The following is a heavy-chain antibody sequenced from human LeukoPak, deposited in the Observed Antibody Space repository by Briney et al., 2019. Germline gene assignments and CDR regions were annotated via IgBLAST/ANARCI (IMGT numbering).Heavy chain of an antibody. J-gene: IGHJ5*02. V-gene: IGHV4-59*07. CDR3: ARGQYGDYVNWFDL. Sequence: PSDTLSLTCTLSGGSISSYYWRWLRQPPGKGLEWFGYIYYSGSNNYNPSLKSRVTISVDTSKNQFSLKVSSVTAADTAVYYCARGQYGDYVNWFDLWGQGTRVSVSS. D-gene: IGHD4-17*01. CDR2: IYYSGSN. CDR1: GGSISSYY.